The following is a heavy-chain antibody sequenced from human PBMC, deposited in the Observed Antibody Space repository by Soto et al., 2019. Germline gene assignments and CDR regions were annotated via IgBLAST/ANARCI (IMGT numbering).Heavy chain of an antibody. CDR3: VSSEVGATTRDY. CDR2: IHHTGTI. D-gene: IGHD1-26*01. CDR1: GGSFSDYY. V-gene: IGHV4-34*01. Sequence: SETLSLTCAVYGGSFSDYYWNWIRQPPGKGLEWIGEIHHTGTINYNPSLKSRVTISVDTSNNQFSLKVNSVNAADTAVYYCVSSEVGATTRDYWGQGTLVTVSS. J-gene: IGHJ4*02.